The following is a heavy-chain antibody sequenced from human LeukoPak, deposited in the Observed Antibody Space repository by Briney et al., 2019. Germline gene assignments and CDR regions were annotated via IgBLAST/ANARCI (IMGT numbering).Heavy chain of an antibody. D-gene: IGHD6-19*01. CDR1: GGSISSSGYY. Sequence: SQTLSLTCTVSGGSISSSGYYWSWVRQHPGKGREYIAYIHYSGSTHYPPSLRSRLTISVDTSKNQFSLRLTSVTAADTAVYYCARHVIAVAGHPWFDPWGQGTLVTVSS. CDR2: IHYSGST. CDR3: ARHVIAVAGHPWFDP. J-gene: IGHJ5*02. V-gene: IGHV4-31*02.